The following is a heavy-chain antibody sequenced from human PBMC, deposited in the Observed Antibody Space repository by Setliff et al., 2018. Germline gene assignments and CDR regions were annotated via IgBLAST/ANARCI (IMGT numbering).Heavy chain of an antibody. CDR2: ISTNNGKT. CDR1: GYTFISYG. Sequence: ASVKVSCKASGYTFISYGISWLRQAPGQGFEWMGWISTNNGKTEYSQKVQGRVTMTTDTSTSTAYMALRSLRSDDTAVYYCVRDAGWEYDDYAGVYFPNWGQGTLVTVSS. D-gene: IGHD4-17*01. CDR3: VRDAGWEYDDYAGVYFPN. V-gene: IGHV1-18*01. J-gene: IGHJ1*01.